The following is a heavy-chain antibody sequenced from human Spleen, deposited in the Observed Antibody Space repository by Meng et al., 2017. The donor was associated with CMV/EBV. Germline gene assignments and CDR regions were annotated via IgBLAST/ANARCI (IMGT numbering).Heavy chain of an antibody. CDR3: ARHYCSGGSCLGPFDY. Sequence: SVKLSCKASGGTFSRYAISWVRQAPGQGLEWMGGIIPIFGIANYAQKFQGRVTITTDESTSTAYMELSSLRSEDTAVYYCARHYCSGGSCLGPFDYWGQGTLVTVSS. J-gene: IGHJ4*02. V-gene: IGHV1-69*05. CDR2: IIPIFGIA. CDR1: GGTFSRYA. D-gene: IGHD2-15*01.